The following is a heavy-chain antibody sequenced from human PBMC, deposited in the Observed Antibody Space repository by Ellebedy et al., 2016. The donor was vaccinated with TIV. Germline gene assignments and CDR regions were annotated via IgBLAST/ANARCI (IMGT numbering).Heavy chain of an antibody. CDR3: AGGRNWGENAGAFDI. CDR1: GFTFSSYA. J-gene: IGHJ3*02. Sequence: GESLKISCAASGFTFSSYAMHWVRQAPGKGLEWVAVISYHGSNKYYPDSVKGRFTISRDNSKNTLYLQMNSLRAEDTGVYYCAGGRNWGENAGAFDIWGQGTMVTVSS. V-gene: IGHV3-30-3*01. D-gene: IGHD7-27*01. CDR2: ISYHGSNK.